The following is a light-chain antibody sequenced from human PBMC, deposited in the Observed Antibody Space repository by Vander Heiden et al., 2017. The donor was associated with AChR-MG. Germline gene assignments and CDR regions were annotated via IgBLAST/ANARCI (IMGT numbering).Light chain of an antibody. CDR1: KSVSSS. J-gene: IGKJ4*01. V-gene: IGKV3-11*01. CDR3: QQCSSWPLT. Sequence: IVLTQSPATLSFPPVDSATLSSRPSKSVSSSLAWYQQKPGQAPSLLIYDASNRATGIPARFSGSGSGTDFTLSISSLGPEDCAVYYCQQCSSWPLTFGEGTKVEIK. CDR2: DAS.